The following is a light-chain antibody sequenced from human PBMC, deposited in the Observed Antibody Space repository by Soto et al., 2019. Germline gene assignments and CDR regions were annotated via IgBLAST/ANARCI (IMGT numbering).Light chain of an antibody. CDR2: SAS. V-gene: IGKV1-39*01. J-gene: IGKJ2*01. CDR3: QQSYSTPPN. Sequence: IPMTQSPSSLSASVGDRVTLTCRTSRAINNYVNWYQHHPGRVPKLLISSASILQAGVPSRFSAGGSGTHFARTISNLQPADVATYYCQQSYSTPPNFGQGTKLEI. CDR1: RAINNY.